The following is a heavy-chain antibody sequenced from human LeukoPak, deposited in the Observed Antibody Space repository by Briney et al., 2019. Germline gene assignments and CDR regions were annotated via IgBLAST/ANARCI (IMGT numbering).Heavy chain of an antibody. J-gene: IGHJ6*02. D-gene: IGHD1-26*01. CDR1: VGTFSSYA. V-gene: IGHV1-69*13. CDR3: ARSGSYDPKDRNYYYGMDV. Sequence: RASVKVSCKASVGTFSSYAISWVRQAPGQGLEWMGGIIPIFGTANYAQKFQGIVTITADESTSTAYMELSSLRSEDTAVYYCARSGSYDPKDRNYYYGMDVWGQGTTVTVSS. CDR2: IIPIFGTA.